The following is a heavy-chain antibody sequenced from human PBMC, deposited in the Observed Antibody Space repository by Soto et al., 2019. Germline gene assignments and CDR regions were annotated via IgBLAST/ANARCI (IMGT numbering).Heavy chain of an antibody. CDR1: VGSFSCYY. CDR3: ARLMKLWFPKNWFDP. Sequence: SETLSLTCAVYVGSFSCYYWSWIRQPPGKGLEWIGEINHSGSTNYNPSLKSRVTISVDTSKNQFSLKLSSVTAADTAVYYCARLMKLWFPKNWFDPWGQGTLVTVSS. CDR2: INHSGST. V-gene: IGHV4-34*01. J-gene: IGHJ5*02. D-gene: IGHD5-18*01.